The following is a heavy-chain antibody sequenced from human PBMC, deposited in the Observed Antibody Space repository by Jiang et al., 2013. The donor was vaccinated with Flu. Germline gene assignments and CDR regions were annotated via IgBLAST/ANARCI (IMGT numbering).Heavy chain of an antibody. V-gene: IGHV1-46*01. Sequence: GRVIMTRDTSTSTVYMELSSLRSEDTAVYYCARGLDSSGYDYWGQGTLVTVSS. CDR3: ARGLDSSGYDY. J-gene: IGHJ4*02. D-gene: IGHD3-22*01.